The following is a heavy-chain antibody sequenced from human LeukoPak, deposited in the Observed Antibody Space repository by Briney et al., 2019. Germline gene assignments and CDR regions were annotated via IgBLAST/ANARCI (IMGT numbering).Heavy chain of an antibody. CDR3: ARIPSWDCSTTTCGSGGYCFDC. J-gene: IGHJ4*02. D-gene: IGHD2-2*01. CDR1: GYTFTDSY. V-gene: IGHV1-2*02. CDR2: INPNSGGS. Sequence: ASVKVSCKASGYTFTDSYLHWVRLAPGQGLERLGWINPNSGGSNYAQSFQGRVTMTRDTTITTAYMELSSLRSDDTAVYFCARIPSWDCSTTTCGSGGYCFDCWGQGTLVTVSP.